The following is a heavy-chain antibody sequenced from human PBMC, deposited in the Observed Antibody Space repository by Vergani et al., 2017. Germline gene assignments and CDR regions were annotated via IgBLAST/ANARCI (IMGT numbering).Heavy chain of an antibody. CDR3: ARAGTTTSDPQTPPQTQSYYYYYYMDV. CDR1: GFTFSSYG. Sequence: VQLLESGGGLVQPGRSLRLSCAASGFTFSSYGMHWVRQAPGQGLEWMGIINPSGGSTSYAQKFQGRVTMTRDTSTSTVYMELSSLRSEDTAVYYCARAGTTTSDPQTPPQTQSYYYYYYMDVWGKGTTVTVSS. J-gene: IGHJ6*03. D-gene: IGHD1-1*01. V-gene: IGHV1-46*01. CDR2: INPSGGST.